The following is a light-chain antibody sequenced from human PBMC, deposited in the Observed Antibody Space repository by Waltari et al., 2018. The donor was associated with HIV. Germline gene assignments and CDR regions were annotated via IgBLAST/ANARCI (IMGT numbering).Light chain of an antibody. CDR3: SSYTSSSTWV. Sequence: QSALTQPASVSGSPGQSITISCTGTSSDLGGYNYVSWYQQHPGKAPKLMIYDVTNRPSGVSNRFSGSKSCNTASLTISGLQVEDEADYYCSSYTSSSTWVFGGGTKLTVL. CDR1: SSDLGGYNY. V-gene: IGLV2-14*03. CDR2: DVT. J-gene: IGLJ3*02.